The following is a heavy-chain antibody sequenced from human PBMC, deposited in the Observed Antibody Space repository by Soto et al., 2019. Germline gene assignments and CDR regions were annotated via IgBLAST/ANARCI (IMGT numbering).Heavy chain of an antibody. V-gene: IGHV4-61*01. CDR1: DGSVSIGSYY. CDR3: ARSTGDIYFDY. CDR2: IYYSGST. Sequence: LSLTCTVSDGSVSIGSYYWSWIRQPPGKGLEWIGYIYYSGSTNYNPSLKSRVTISVDTSKNQFSLKLSSVTAADTAVYYCARSTGDIYFDYWGQGTLVTVPQ. D-gene: IGHD7-27*01. J-gene: IGHJ4*02.